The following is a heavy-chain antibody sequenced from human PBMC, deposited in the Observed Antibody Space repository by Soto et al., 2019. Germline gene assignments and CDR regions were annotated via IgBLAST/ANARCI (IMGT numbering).Heavy chain of an antibody. CDR2: ISSSSSYI. J-gene: IGHJ4*02. CDR3: ASRYDYVWGSYRSHPDY. V-gene: IGHV3-21*01. CDR1: GFTFSSYS. Sequence: PGGSLRLSCAASGFTFSSYSMNWVRQAPGKGLEWVSSISSSSSYIYYADSVKGRFTISRDNAKNSLYLQMNSLRAEDTAVYYCASRYDYVWGSYRSHPDYWGQGTLVTVSS. D-gene: IGHD3-16*02.